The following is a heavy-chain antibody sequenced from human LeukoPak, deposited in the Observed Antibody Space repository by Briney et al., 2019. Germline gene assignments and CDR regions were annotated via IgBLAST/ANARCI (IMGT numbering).Heavy chain of an antibody. Sequence: SETLSLTCTVSGGSISSYYWSWIRQPPGKGLEWIGEIYHSGGTNYTPSLKSRVTTSIDRSKNQFSLKLSSVTAADTAVYYRALIPRGIAVPGTDLWGQGTLVTVSS. V-gene: IGHV4-59*12. D-gene: IGHD6-19*01. CDR1: GGSISSYY. J-gene: IGHJ5*02. CDR2: IYHSGGT. CDR3: ALIPRGIAVPGTDL.